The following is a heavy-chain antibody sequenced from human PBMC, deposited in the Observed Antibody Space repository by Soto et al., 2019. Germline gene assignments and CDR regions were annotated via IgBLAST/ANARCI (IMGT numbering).Heavy chain of an antibody. J-gene: IGHJ3*01. CDR3: ARWHESGGNSDAFDV. CDR1: GGTFRTES. CDR2: IIPFFGTA. V-gene: IGHV1-69*13. D-gene: IGHD2-21*01. Sequence: QVHLVQSGAEVKKPGSSVKVSCKYSGGTFRTESINWVRQAPGQGLEWMGGIIPFFGTANYAPRFQGRVTIPACVATPTAAMELSRLASHHTAVYFCARWHESGGNSDAFDVLGQGSMVTVSS.